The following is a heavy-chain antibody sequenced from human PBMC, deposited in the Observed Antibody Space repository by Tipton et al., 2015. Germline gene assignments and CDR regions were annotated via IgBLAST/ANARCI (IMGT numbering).Heavy chain of an antibody. J-gene: IGHJ4*02. CDR3: ACQDYDSLTRDYQTVDY. CDR1: SDSISKYY. CDR2: NSHSGNT. Sequence: TLSLTCSVSSDSISKYYWSWIRQPPGKGLEWIGSNSHSGNTYYNPSLKSRVTMSRDTSKNQFSLKLTSVTAADTAVYYCACQDYDSLTRDYQTVDYWGQGTLVTVSS. D-gene: IGHD3-9*01. V-gene: IGHV4-59*04.